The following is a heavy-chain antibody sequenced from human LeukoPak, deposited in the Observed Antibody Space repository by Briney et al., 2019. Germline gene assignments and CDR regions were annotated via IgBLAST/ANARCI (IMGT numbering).Heavy chain of an antibody. J-gene: IGHJ4*02. CDR1: GRSFSGYY. Sequence: SETLSLTCAVYGRSFSGYYWSWIRQPPGKGLEWIGEINHSGSTNYNPSLKSRVTISVDTSRNQFSLKLSSVTAADTAVYYCARVRGGPSDYWGQGTLVTVSS. CDR2: INHSGST. V-gene: IGHV4-34*01. D-gene: IGHD3-10*01. CDR3: ARVRGGPSDY.